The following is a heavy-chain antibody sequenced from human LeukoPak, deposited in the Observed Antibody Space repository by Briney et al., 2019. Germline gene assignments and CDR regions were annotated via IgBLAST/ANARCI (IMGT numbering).Heavy chain of an antibody. D-gene: IGHD3-22*01. V-gene: IGHV4-39*01. J-gene: IGHJ4*02. Sequence: KASETLSLTCTVSGGSISSTGYYWGWIRQPPGKGLEWIGSISYSGSTYYNPSLKSRVTISVDTSKNQFSLKLTSVTAADTAEYYCAAYYYDSSGYLGCGQGTLVAVPS. CDR1: GGSISSTGYY. CDR2: ISYSGST. CDR3: AAYYYDSSGYLG.